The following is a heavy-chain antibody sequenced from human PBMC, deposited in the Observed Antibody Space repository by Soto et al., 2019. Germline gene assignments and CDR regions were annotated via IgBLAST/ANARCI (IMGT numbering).Heavy chain of an antibody. CDR3: ARGQFLDDYGDSRSRYNWFDP. CDR2: MYYSGST. J-gene: IGHJ5*02. D-gene: IGHD4-17*01. V-gene: IGHV4-61*03. Sequence: QVQLQESGPGLVKPSETLSLTCTVSGGSVSSGSYYWSWIRQPPGKGLEWIGYMYYSGSTNYNPSLKSRVTISVDTPKNHFSLKLSSVTAADTAVYSCARGQFLDDYGDSRSRYNWFDPWGQGTLVTVSS. CDR1: GGSVSSGSYY.